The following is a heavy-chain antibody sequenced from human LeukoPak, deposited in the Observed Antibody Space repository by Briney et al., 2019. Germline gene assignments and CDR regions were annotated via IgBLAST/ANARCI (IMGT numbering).Heavy chain of an antibody. D-gene: IGHD2-2*02. CDR1: GFTFNNYA. J-gene: IGHJ4*02. CDR2: ISGNGGTT. Sequence: PGGSLRLSCTASGFTFNNYAMSWVRQAPGKGLELVSGISGNGGTTHYADSVKGRFTISRDNSRNTVFLQMNSLRAEDTAIYYCAKLPAAIRTLDYWGQGTLVTVSS. V-gene: IGHV3-23*01. CDR3: AKLPAAIRTLDY.